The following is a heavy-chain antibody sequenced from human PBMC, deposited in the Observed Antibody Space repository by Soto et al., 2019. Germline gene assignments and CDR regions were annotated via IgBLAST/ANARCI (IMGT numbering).Heavy chain of an antibody. CDR2: MNAKSGDT. CDR1: GYTFSDFD. J-gene: IGHJ6*02. D-gene: IGHD3-16*01. V-gene: IGHV1-8*01. CDR3: ARGNPFNYAGFDV. Sequence: QAHLEQSGAEVKRPGASVKVSCKASGYTFSDFDINWLRQASGQGPEWMGWMNAKSGDTFFARRFKGKFNMTWDTSLSTAYMEVGSLTSDDMAIYYCARGNPFNYAGFDVWGQGTTVAVSS.